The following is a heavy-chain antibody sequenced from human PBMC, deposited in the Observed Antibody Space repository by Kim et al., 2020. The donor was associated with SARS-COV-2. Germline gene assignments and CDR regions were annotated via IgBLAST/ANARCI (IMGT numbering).Heavy chain of an antibody. CDR2: INHSGST. V-gene: IGHV4-34*01. D-gene: IGHD5-18*01. CDR1: GGSFSGYY. CDR3: ARGLWLIKYYFDY. Sequence: SETLSLTCAVYGGSFSGYYWSWIRQPPGKGLEWIGEINHSGSTNYNPSLKSRVTISVDTSKNQFSLKLSSVTAADTAVYYCARGLWLIKYYFDYWGQGTL. J-gene: IGHJ4*02.